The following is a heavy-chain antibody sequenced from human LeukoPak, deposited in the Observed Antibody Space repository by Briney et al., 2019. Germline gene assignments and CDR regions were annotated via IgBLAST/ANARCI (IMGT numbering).Heavy chain of an antibody. CDR3: ARDHQTRALVS. D-gene: IGHD3-9*01. Sequence: SETLSLTSTVADDSISSHYWSWIRQPPGKGLEWIGYIYDSGITDYNPSLKSRVTISLDTSKTQLSLRLSSVTAADTAVYYCARDHQTRALVSWGQGTLVTVSS. V-gene: IGHV4-59*11. CDR2: IYDSGIT. J-gene: IGHJ4*02. CDR1: DDSISSHY.